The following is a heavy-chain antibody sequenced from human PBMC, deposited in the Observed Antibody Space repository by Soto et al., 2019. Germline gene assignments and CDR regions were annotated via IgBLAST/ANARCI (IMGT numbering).Heavy chain of an antibody. CDR3: ARGLPRGYSGYDSNYYYYYGMDV. D-gene: IGHD5-12*01. CDR2: IIPIFGTA. J-gene: IGHJ6*02. Sequence: SVKVSCKASGGTFSSYAISWVRQAPGQGLEWMGGIIPIFGTANYAQKFQGRVTITADESTSTAYMELSSLRSEDTAVYYCARGLPRGYSGYDSNYYYYYGMDVWGQGTTVTVSS. CDR1: GGTFSSYA. V-gene: IGHV1-69*13.